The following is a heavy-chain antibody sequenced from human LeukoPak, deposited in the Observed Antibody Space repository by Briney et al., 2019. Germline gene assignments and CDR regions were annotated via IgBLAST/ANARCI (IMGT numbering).Heavy chain of an antibody. CDR2: ISYDGSNK. Sequence: GGSLRLSCAASGFTFSSYAMHWVRQAPGKGLEWVAVISYDGSNKYYADSVKGRFTISRDNSKNTLYLQMNSLRAEDTAVYYCARDRYGYGDYWQDFDYWGQGTLVTVSS. CDR1: GFTFSSYA. D-gene: IGHD4-17*01. CDR3: ARDRYGYGDYWQDFDY. V-gene: IGHV3-30*04. J-gene: IGHJ4*02.